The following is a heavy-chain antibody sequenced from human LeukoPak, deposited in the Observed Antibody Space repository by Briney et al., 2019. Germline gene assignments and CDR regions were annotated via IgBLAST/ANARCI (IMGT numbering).Heavy chain of an antibody. D-gene: IGHD3-10*01. Sequence: SVKVSCTASGYTFTGYYMHWVRQAPGQGLEWMGWINPNSGGTNYAQKFQGRVTMTRDTSISTAYMELSRLRSDDTAVYYCARDRGSGSYYWFDPWGQGTLVTVSS. CDR3: ARDRGSGSYYWFDP. CDR2: INPNSGGT. V-gene: IGHV1-2*02. CDR1: GYTFTGYY. J-gene: IGHJ5*02.